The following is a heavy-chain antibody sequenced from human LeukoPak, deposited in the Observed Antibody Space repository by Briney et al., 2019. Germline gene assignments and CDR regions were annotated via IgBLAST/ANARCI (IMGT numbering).Heavy chain of an antibody. CDR3: ARVKRTSSWYAGY. D-gene: IGHD6-13*01. Sequence: SETLSLTCAVYGGSFSNYYWSWIRQPPGKGLEWIGEINHSGSTNYNPSLKSRVTMSVNTSKNQFSLNLTSVTAADTAVYYCARVKRTSSWYAGYWGQGTLVTVSS. CDR1: GGSFSNYY. CDR2: INHSGST. V-gene: IGHV4-34*01. J-gene: IGHJ4*02.